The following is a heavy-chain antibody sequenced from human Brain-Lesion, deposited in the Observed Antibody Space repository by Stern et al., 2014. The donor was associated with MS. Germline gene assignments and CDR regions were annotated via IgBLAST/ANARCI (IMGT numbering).Heavy chain of an antibody. D-gene: IGHD6-19*01. CDR1: GGSINSDHYY. J-gene: IGHJ5*02. CDR2: VYYGGST. V-gene: IGHV4-39*01. CDR3: ARHIAVASTWVRWFDP. Sequence: VQLVESGPGLVKPSETLSLTCTVSGGSINSDHYYWGWIRQPPGKGLEWIGSVYYGGSTYYSPSLKRRVTLSVDTSKNQFSLKLTFVTAADTAVYYCARHIAVASTWVRWFDPWGQGTLVTVSS.